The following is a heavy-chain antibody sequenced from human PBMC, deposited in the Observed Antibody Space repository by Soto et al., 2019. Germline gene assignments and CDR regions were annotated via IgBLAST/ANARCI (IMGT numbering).Heavy chain of an antibody. J-gene: IGHJ4*02. Sequence: PGGSLRLSCAASGFTFSSYSMNWVRQAPGKGLEWVSSISSSSSYIYYADSVKGRFTISRDNAKNSLYLQMNSLRAEDTAVYYCARDLWGTVNPPVDYWGQGTLVTVSS. CDR1: GFTFSSYS. D-gene: IGHD4-17*01. V-gene: IGHV3-21*01. CDR2: ISSSSSYI. CDR3: ARDLWGTVNPPVDY.